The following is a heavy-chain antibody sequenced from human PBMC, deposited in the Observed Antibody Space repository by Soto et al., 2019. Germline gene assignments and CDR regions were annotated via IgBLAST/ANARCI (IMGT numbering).Heavy chain of an antibody. J-gene: IGHJ4*02. V-gene: IGHV4-30-4*01. CDR1: GGSISSGDYY. Sequence: QVQLQESGPGLVKPSQTLSLTCTVSGGSISSGDYYWSWIRQPPGKGLEWIGYIYYSGSTYDNPSLTSRVTISVDTSKNQFSLKLSSVTAAGTAVYYCASNRYGYTFYDYWGLGTLVTVSS. D-gene: IGHD5-18*01. CDR2: IYYSGST. CDR3: ASNRYGYTFYDY.